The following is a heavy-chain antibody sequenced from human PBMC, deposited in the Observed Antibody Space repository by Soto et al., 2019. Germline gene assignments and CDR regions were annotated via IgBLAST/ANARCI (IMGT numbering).Heavy chain of an antibody. V-gene: IGHV1-46*03. CDR1: GFTFTSYG. D-gene: IGHD2-8*01. CDR3: ARASVLMVYAMDVEFDY. J-gene: IGHJ4*02. CDR2: ISPSRGST. Sequence: ASVKVSCKASGFTFTSYGISRVRQSPGQGLEWMGIISPSRGSTSYAQKFQGRVTMTRDTSTSTVYMELSSLRSEDTAVYYCARASVLMVYAMDVEFDYWGQGTLVTVSS.